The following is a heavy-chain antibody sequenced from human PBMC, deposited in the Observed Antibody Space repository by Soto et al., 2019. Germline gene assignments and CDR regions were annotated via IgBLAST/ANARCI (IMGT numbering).Heavy chain of an antibody. D-gene: IGHD6-6*01. CDR2: IVGKGGT. CDR1: GFTSSSYA. Sequence: PGGSLRLSCAVSGFTSSSYAMTWDRQAPGKGLEWVSTIVGKGGTYYADSVKGRFTSSRDNSKNTLYLQMNSLRAEDTAVYYCAKDEEYSSSSALDYWGQGTLVTVSS. J-gene: IGHJ4*02. CDR3: AKDEEYSSSSALDY. V-gene: IGHV3-23*01.